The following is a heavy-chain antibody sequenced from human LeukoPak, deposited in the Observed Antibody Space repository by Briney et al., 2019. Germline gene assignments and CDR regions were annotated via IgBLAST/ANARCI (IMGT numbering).Heavy chain of an antibody. Sequence: PSETLSLTCAIYRGSFSGYQWAWLRQPPEKGLQWIGEINYSGSTNYNPSLKSRVSMSVDRSKTQFSLQLTSVTAADTAVYYCARWRSWKQLDMALGYYYYALDVWGQGTTVTVSS. CDR2: INYSGST. CDR3: ARWRSWKQLDMALGYYYYALDV. D-gene: IGHD6-13*01. CDR1: RGSFSGYQ. J-gene: IGHJ6*02. V-gene: IGHV4-34*01.